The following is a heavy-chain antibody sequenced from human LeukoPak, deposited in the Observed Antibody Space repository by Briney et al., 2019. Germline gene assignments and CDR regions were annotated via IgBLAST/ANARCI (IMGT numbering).Heavy chain of an antibody. CDR1: GFIVSSNY. J-gene: IGHJ4*02. V-gene: IGHV3-53*01. CDR2: IYSGGST. D-gene: IGHD6-19*01. CDR3: ASLVGDSGWTGYYFDY. Sequence: PGGSLGLSCAASGFIVSSNYMSWVRQAPGKGLEWVSVIYSGGSTYYADSVKGRFTISRDISKNTLYLQMNSLRAEDTAVYYCASLVGDSGWTGYYFDYWGQGTLVTVSS.